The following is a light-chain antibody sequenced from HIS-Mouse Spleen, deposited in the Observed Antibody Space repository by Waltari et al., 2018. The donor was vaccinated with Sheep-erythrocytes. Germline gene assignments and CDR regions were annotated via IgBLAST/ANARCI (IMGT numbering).Light chain of an antibody. CDR3: QTWGTGIHVV. Sequence: QLVLTQSPSSSASLGASVKPTCTLSSGPSSYAIACHQPQPEKGPRYLMKLNSDGSHSKGDGIPDRFSGSSSGAERYLTISSLQSEDEADYYCQTWGTGIHVVFGGGTKLTVL. J-gene: IGLJ2*01. CDR1: SGPSSYA. CDR2: LNSDGSH. V-gene: IGLV4-69*01.